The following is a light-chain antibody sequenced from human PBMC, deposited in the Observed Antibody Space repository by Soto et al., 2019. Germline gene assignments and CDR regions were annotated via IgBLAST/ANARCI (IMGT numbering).Light chain of an antibody. CDR1: QSISNH. J-gene: IGKJ1*01. V-gene: IGKV1-5*01. Sequence: DIQMTQSPSSLSASVEDRFIITCRASQSISNHLNWYQQKPGTAPKVLIYHASNLQSGVPSRFSGSGSGTEFTLTISSLQPDDFATYYCQQYNSYSFGQGTKVDIK. CDR2: HAS. CDR3: QQYNSYS.